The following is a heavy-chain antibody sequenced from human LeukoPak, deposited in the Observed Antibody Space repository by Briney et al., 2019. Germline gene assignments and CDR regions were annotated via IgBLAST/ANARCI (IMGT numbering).Heavy chain of an antibody. CDR3: ARDVKPYYDYVWGSFIFDY. CDR2: ISSSGSTI. V-gene: IGHV3-48*03. CDR1: GFTFSSYE. J-gene: IGHJ4*02. D-gene: IGHD3-16*01. Sequence: GGSLRLSCAASGFTFSSYEMNWVRQAPGKGLERVSYISSSGSTIYYADSVKGRFTISRDNAKNSLYLQMNSLRAEDTAVYYCARDVKPYYDYVWGSFIFDYWGQGTLVTVSS.